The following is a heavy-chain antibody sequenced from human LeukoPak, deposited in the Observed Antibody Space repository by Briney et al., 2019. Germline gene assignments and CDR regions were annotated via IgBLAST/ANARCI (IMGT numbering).Heavy chain of an antibody. D-gene: IGHD3-16*01. J-gene: IGHJ6*02. CDR2: ISGGGVTT. CDR3: ARNQQLGGHSYYYYGMDA. CDR1: GFTSIAYA. V-gene: IGHV3-23*01. Sequence: GGSLRLSCVGSGFTSIAYALTWARQAPGKGLEWVSGISGGGVTTYYADSVKGRFTISRDNSKNTLYLQMNSLRADDTAIYYCARNQQLGGHSYYYYGMDAWGQGTTVTVSS.